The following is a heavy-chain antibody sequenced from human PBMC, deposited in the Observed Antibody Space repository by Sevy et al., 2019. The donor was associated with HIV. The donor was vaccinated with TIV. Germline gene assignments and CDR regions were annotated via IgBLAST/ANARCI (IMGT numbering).Heavy chain of an antibody. D-gene: IGHD3-22*01. CDR2: IKQDGSEK. J-gene: IGHJ4*02. V-gene: IGHV3-7*01. Sequence: GGSLRLSCAASGFTLSSYWMSWIRQAPGEGLEWVANIKQDGSEKYYVDSVKGRFTISRDNAKNSLYLQMNSLRVEDTAAYYCARARAYYYDNSGYSFDYWGQGTLVTVSS. CDR1: GFTLSSYW. CDR3: ARARAYYYDNSGYSFDY.